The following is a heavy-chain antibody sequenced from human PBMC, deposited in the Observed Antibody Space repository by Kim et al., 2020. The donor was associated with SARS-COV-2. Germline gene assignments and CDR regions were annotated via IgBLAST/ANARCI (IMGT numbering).Heavy chain of an antibody. J-gene: IGHJ4*02. D-gene: IGHD3-22*01. CDR2: IKQDGSEK. V-gene: IGHV3-7*01. CDR3: VRGGAGSSGQYSSRFDD. CDR1: GFTFSSYW. Sequence: GGSLRLSCAASGFTFSSYWMSWVRQAPGKGLEWVANIKQDGSEKYYVDSVKGRFTISTDNAKNSLYLQMNSLRDEETAVYYCVRGGAGSSGQYSSRFDDCGQGTLGAVSS.